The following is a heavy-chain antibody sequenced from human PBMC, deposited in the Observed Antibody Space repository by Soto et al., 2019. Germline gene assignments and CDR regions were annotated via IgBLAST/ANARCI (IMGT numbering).Heavy chain of an antibody. D-gene: IGHD2-15*01. Sequence: QVQLQQWGAGLLKPSETLSLTCAVYGGSFSGYYWSWIRQPPGKGLAWIGEINHSGSTNYNPSLKSRVTISVDTSKNQFSLKLSSVTAADTAVYYCARGGGYCSGGSCYSNPAPFDYWGQGTLVTVSS. CDR3: ARGGGYCSGGSCYSNPAPFDY. CDR1: GGSFSGYY. V-gene: IGHV4-34*01. CDR2: INHSGST. J-gene: IGHJ4*02.